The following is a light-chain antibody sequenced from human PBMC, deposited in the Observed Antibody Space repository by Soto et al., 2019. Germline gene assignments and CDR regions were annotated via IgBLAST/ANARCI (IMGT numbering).Light chain of an antibody. V-gene: IGLV2-14*01. CDR2: DVS. Sequence: HSVLTQPASVSGSPGQSITISCTGTSSVVGGYNYVSWYQQHPGKAPKLMIYDVSNRPSGVSNRFSGSKSGNTASLTISGLQAEDEADYYCSSYTSSSTLLFGTGTKVTVL. CDR1: SSVVGGYNY. CDR3: SSYTSSSTLL. J-gene: IGLJ1*01.